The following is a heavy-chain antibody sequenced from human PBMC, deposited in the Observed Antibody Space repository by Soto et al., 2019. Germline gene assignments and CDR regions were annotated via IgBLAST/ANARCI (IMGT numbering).Heavy chain of an antibody. D-gene: IGHD2-2*01. Sequence: PGGSLRLSCAASGFLFNSYTMNWVRQVPGQGLEWVASIGSSGDYIHYADAVKGRFTISRDNGRKSLYLQMSRVRVEDTAVYHCTRDMAYAPTLSDYWGPGPWSPSPQ. CDR2: IGSSGDYI. J-gene: IGHJ4*02. CDR3: TRDMAYAPTLSDY. CDR1: GFLFNSYT. V-gene: IGHV3-21*01.